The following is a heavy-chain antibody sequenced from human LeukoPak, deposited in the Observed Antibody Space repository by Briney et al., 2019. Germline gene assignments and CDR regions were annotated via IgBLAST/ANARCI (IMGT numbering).Heavy chain of an antibody. Sequence: PGGSLRLSCAASGFTFSSYWMSWVRQAPGKVLEWVANIKQDGSEKYYVDSVKGRFTISRDNSKNTLYLQMNSLRAEDTAVYFCAKSFLGFYYDSSSYLSPYYYYMDVWGKGTTVTISS. CDR1: GFTFSSYW. CDR3: AKSFLGFYYDSSSYLSPYYYYMDV. D-gene: IGHD3-22*01. J-gene: IGHJ6*03. CDR2: IKQDGSEK. V-gene: IGHV3-7*03.